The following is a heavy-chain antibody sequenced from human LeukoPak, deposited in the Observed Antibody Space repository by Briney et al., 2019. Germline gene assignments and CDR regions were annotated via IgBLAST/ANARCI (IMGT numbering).Heavy chain of an antibody. J-gene: IGHJ4*02. CDR1: GFTFSSYS. V-gene: IGHV3-21*01. CDR2: ISSSSSYI. D-gene: IGHD5-18*01. CDR3: ARYGYSYGYVDY. Sequence: TSGGSLRLSCAASGFTFSSYSVTWVRQAPGKGLEWVSSISSSSSYIYYADSVKGRFTISRDNAKNSLYLQMNSLRAEDTAVYYCARYGYSYGYVDYWGQGTLVTVSS.